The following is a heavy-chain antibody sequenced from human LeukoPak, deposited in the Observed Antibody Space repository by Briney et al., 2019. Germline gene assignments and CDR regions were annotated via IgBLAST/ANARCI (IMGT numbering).Heavy chain of an antibody. V-gene: IGHV3-30*04. Sequence: GGSLRLSCAASGFTFSSYAMHWVRQAPGKGLEWVAVISYDGSNKYYADSVKGRFTISRDNSKNALYLQMNSLRAEDTAIYYCARSDYYSRETQFDYWGQGTLVTVSS. D-gene: IGHD3-22*01. J-gene: IGHJ4*02. CDR1: GFTFSSYA. CDR3: ARSDYYSRETQFDY. CDR2: ISYDGSNK.